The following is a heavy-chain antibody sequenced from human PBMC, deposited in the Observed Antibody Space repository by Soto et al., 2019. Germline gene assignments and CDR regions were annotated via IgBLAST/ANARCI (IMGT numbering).Heavy chain of an antibody. CDR2: ISDDGSKK. CDR1: GFTLSSYA. V-gene: IGHV3-30-3*01. J-gene: IGHJ3*02. CDR3: AGPMFVWGRSAALDI. Sequence: QVQLVESGGGVVQPGRSLRLSCEASGFTLSSYAMHWVRQAPGKGLEWVAVISDDGSKKYYADSVKGRFSISRDNSKNTLYLPASSLRVGETAVYYCAGPMFVWGRSAALDIWGQGTMVTVSS. D-gene: IGHD3-16*01.